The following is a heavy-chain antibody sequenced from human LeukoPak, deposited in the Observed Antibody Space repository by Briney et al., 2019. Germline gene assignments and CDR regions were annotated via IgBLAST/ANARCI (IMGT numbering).Heavy chain of an antibody. Sequence: SVKVSCKASGGTFSNYAISWVRQAPGQGLEGMGGIIPFSGTANYAHKFQGRVTITADESTSTAYMELSSLRSEDTAVYYCARLSLYSGYDEDYWGQGTLVTVSS. CDR3: ARLSLYSGYDEDY. V-gene: IGHV1-69*13. J-gene: IGHJ4*02. CDR1: GGTFSNYA. CDR2: IIPFSGTA. D-gene: IGHD5-12*01.